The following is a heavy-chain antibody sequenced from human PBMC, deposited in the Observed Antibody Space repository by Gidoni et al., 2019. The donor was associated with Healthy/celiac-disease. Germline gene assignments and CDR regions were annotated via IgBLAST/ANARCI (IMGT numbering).Heavy chain of an antibody. CDR2: IYTSGST. D-gene: IGHD3-10*01. Sequence: QVHLQASGPGLAKPSETLSLTCTVPGGSISSYYWRWIRQPAGKGLEWIGRIYTSGSTNYNPPLKSRVTMSVDTSKNQFSLKLSSVTAADTAVYYCARDGHLVLLWFGGEDNYYYYGMDVWGQGTTVTVSS. J-gene: IGHJ6*02. V-gene: IGHV4-4*07. CDR1: GGSISSYY. CDR3: ARDGHLVLLWFGGEDNYYYYGMDV.